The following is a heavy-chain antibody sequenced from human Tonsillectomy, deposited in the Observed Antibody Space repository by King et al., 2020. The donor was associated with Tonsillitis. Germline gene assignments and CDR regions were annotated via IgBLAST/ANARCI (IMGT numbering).Heavy chain of an antibody. Sequence: VQLVESGGGLVQPGGSLRLSCAASGFTVSSNYMSWVRQAPGKGLEWVSVIYSGGCTYYADSVKGRFTISRDNSKNTLYLQMNSLRAEDTAVYYCARGDSGYEYFDYWGQGTLVTVSS. D-gene: IGHD5-12*01. CDR1: GFTVSSNY. CDR2: IYSGGCT. V-gene: IGHV3-66*01. J-gene: IGHJ4*02. CDR3: ARGDSGYEYFDY.